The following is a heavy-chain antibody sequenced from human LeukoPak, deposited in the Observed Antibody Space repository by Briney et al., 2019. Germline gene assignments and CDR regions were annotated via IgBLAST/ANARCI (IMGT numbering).Heavy chain of an antibody. CDR1: GGSLSGDY. J-gene: IGHJ3*02. D-gene: IGHD3-10*01. V-gene: IGHV4-34*01. Sequence: SETLSLTRAVDGGSLSGDYGSSIRQPPGKGLEWIGEINHSGSTNYNPSLKSRVTISVDTSKNQFSLKLSSVTAADTAVYYCARVVGHDVLHIWGQGTMVTVSS. CDR2: INHSGST. CDR3: ARVVGHDVLHI.